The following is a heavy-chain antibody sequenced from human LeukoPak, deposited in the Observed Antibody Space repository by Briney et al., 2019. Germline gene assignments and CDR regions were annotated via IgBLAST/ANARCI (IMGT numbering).Heavy chain of an antibody. J-gene: IGHJ4*02. CDR2: ISGSGGST. Sequence: GGSLRLSCAASGFTFSSYAMSWVRQAPGKGLEWVSAISGSGGSTYCADSVKGRFTISRDNSKNTLYLQMNSLRAEDTAVYYCAKTKIGGDYEPFDYWGQGTLVTVSS. V-gene: IGHV3-23*01. CDR1: GFTFSSYA. CDR3: AKTKIGGDYEPFDY. D-gene: IGHD4-17*01.